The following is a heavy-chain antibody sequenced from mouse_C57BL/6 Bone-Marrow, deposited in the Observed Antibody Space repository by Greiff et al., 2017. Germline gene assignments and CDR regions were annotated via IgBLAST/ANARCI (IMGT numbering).Heavy chain of an antibody. J-gene: IGHJ2*01. CDR3: ARGLYYYGSSYYFDY. V-gene: IGHV1-55*01. CDR1: GYTFTSYW. D-gene: IGHD1-1*01. CDR2: IYPGSGST. Sequence: VQLQQPGAELVKPGASVKMSCKASGYTFTSYWITWVKQRPGQGLEWIGDIYPGSGSTNYNEKFKSKATLTVDTSSSTAYMQLSRLTSEDSAVYDCARGLYYYGSSYYFDYWGQGTTLTVSS.